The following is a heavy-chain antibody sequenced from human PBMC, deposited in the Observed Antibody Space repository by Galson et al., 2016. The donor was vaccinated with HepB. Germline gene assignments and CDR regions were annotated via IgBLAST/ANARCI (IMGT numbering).Heavy chain of an antibody. J-gene: IGHJ4*02. CDR2: ISSNRVYI. D-gene: IGHD3-10*01. V-gene: IGHV3-21*01. CDR1: GFTFGSYS. CDR3: ARDFRGSKIRARDFDF. Sequence: SLRLSCAISGFTFGSYSMNWVRQAPGKGLEWVASISSNRVYINYGDSVKGRFTISRDNAKNSLYLQMNSLRAEDTAVYYCARDFRGSKIRARDFDFWGQGTLVTVSS.